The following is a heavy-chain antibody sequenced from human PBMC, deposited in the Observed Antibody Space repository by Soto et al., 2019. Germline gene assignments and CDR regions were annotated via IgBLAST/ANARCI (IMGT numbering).Heavy chain of an antibody. CDR2: INHSGST. CDR3: ARGRRDYYDSSTYSPGPLWRS. CDR1: GGSFSGNY. D-gene: IGHD3-22*01. Sequence: PSETLSLTCVVYGGSFSGNYWSWIRQSPGKGLEWIGDINHSGSTNYNPSLKSRVTISVDTSKNQFSPKLRSVTAADTAVYYCARGRRDYYDSSTYSPGPLWRSWGQGTLVTVSS. J-gene: IGHJ4*02. V-gene: IGHV4-34*01.